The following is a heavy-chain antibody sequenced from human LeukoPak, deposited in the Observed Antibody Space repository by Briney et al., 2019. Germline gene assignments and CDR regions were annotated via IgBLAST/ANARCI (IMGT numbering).Heavy chain of an antibody. Sequence: PSETLSLTCTVSGGSIGWDYWSWIRRPAGKGLQWIGRISTSGSTNYNPSLKSRVTMSVDRSTNEFSLTVRSVTAADTALYYCARGLPSYGDYVDYYFYMDVWGKGTTVTVSS. CDR3: ARGLPSYGDYVDYYFYMDV. CDR1: GGSIGWDY. D-gene: IGHD4-17*01. J-gene: IGHJ6*03. V-gene: IGHV4-4*07. CDR2: ISTSGST.